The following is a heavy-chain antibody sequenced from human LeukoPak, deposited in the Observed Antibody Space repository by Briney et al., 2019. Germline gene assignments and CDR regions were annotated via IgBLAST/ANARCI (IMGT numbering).Heavy chain of an antibody. J-gene: IGHJ6*03. Sequence: SSVKVSCKASGYTFTSYDINWVRQATGQGLEWMGWMNPNSGNTGYAQKFQGRVTMTRNTSISTAYMELSSLRSEDTAVYYCARGRQSSGEWRHHYYYYMDVWGKGTTVTISS. D-gene: IGHD2-8*01. V-gene: IGHV1-8*01. CDR2: MNPNSGNT. CDR3: ARGRQSSGEWRHHYYYYMDV. CDR1: GYTFTSYD.